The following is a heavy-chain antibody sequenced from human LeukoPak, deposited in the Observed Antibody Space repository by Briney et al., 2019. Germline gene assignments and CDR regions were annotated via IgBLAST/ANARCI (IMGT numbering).Heavy chain of an antibody. D-gene: IGHD6-19*01. V-gene: IGHV3-9*01. CDR3: AKDMAPSIAVAGTKAGHAFDI. CDR2: ISWNSGSI. J-gene: IGHJ3*02. CDR1: GFTVSSNY. Sequence: GGSLRLSCAASGFTVSSNYMSWVRQAPGKGLEWVSGISWNSGSIGYADSVKGRFTISRDNAKNSLYLQMNSLRAEDTALYYCAKDMAPSIAVAGTKAGHAFDIWGQGTMVTVSS.